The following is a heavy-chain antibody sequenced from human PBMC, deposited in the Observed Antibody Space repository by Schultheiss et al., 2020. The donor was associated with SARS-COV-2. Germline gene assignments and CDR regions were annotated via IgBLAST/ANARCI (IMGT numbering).Heavy chain of an antibody. CDR3: ARDGDRAAEDY. CDR1: GFTFSSYA. J-gene: IGHJ4*02. Sequence: GGSLRLSCSASGFTFSSYAMHWVRQAPGKGLEWVAVISYDGSNKYYADSMKGRFTISRDNSKSTLSLQMNSLRAEDTAVYYCARDGDRAAEDYWGQGTLVTVSS. D-gene: IGHD6-13*01. V-gene: IGHV3-30*07. CDR2: ISYDGSNK.